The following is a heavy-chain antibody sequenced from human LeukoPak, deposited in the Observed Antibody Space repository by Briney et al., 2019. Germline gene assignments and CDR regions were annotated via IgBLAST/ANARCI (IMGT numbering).Heavy chain of an antibody. CDR3: ARDRGVTTRPRGYFDY. J-gene: IGHJ4*02. Sequence: PGGSLRLSCAASGFTFSFYSMNWVRQAPGKGLEWVSYIDIFSTTIYYADPVKGRFTVSRDSAKKSLYLQMNSLRDEDTAVYYCARDRGVTTRPRGYFDYWGQGTLVTVSS. V-gene: IGHV3-48*02. CDR2: IDIFSTTI. CDR1: GFTFSFYS. D-gene: IGHD1-1*01.